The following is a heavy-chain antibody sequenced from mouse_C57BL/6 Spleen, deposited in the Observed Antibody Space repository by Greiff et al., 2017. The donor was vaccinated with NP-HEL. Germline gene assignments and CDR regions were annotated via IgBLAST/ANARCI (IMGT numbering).Heavy chain of an antibody. Sequence: VQLQQSGAELVRPGSSVKLSCKASGYTFTSYWMHWVKQRPIQGLEWIGNIDPSDSETHYNQKFKDKATLTVDKSSSTAYMQLSSLTSEDSAVYYCARKGGYYGNLYYFDYWGQGTTLTVSS. CDR3: ARKGGYYGNLYYFDY. V-gene: IGHV1-52*01. D-gene: IGHD2-1*01. J-gene: IGHJ2*01. CDR1: GYTFTSYW. CDR2: IDPSDSET.